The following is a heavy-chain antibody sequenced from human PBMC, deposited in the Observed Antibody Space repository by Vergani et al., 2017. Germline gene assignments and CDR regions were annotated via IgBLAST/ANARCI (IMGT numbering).Heavy chain of an antibody. CDR1: GYTFTSYG. Sequence: QVQLVQSGAEVKKPGASVKVSCKASGYTFTSYGISWVRQAPGQGLEWMGWISAYNGNTNYAQKLQGRVTMTTDTSTSTAYMELRSLRSDDTAVYYTARDLPTRRYDYYYYMDVWGKGTTVTVSS. V-gene: IGHV1-18*01. CDR2: ISAYNGNT. CDR3: ARDLPTRRYDYYYYMDV. D-gene: IGHD3-16*01. J-gene: IGHJ6*03.